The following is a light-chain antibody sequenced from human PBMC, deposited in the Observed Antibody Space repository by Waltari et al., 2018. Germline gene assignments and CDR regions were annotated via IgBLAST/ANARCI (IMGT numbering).Light chain of an antibody. J-gene: IGKJ1*01. CDR1: QDINTY. CDR2: AAS. V-gene: IGKV1-33*01. CDR3: LQYHLPPWT. Sequence: DIQVTQSPSSLSASAGDRVTITCRASQDINTYLNWFQQKPGKAPKRLIYAASDLEDGVPSRFSGSGSGTDFTLTISSLQPEDFGTYYCLQYHLPPWTFGQGTKV.